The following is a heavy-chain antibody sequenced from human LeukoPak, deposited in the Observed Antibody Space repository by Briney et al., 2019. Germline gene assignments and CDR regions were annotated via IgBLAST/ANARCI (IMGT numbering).Heavy chain of an antibody. V-gene: IGHV4-30-4*08. J-gene: IGHJ4*02. CDR1: GGSISSGDYY. CDR2: IYYSGST. Sequence: SQTLSLTCTVSGGSISSGDYYWSWIRQPPGKGLEWIGYIYYSGSTYYNPSLKSRVTISVDTSKNQFSLKLSSVTAADTAVYYCAREQVITYGFDYWGQGTLVTVSS. D-gene: IGHD3-16*01. CDR3: AREQVITYGFDY.